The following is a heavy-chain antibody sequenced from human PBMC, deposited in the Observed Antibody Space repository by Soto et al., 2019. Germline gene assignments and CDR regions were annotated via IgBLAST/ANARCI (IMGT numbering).Heavy chain of an antibody. Sequence: GGSLRLSCAASGFRFSRHGMTWVRQAPGKGLEWVSSISGGGDSTYYADSVKGRFTISRDNSKNTLYLQMNGLRAEDTALYYCAKSAGVWGAYYSDSWGQGTLVTVSS. CDR1: GFRFSRHG. CDR2: ISGGGDST. J-gene: IGHJ4*02. CDR3: AKSAGVWGAYYSDS. D-gene: IGHD3-16*01. V-gene: IGHV3-23*01.